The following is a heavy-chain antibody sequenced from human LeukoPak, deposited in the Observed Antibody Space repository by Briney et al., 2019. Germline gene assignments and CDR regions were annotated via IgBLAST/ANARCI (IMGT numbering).Heavy chain of an antibody. J-gene: IGHJ4*01. Sequence: PGGSLRLSCAGSGFTVSSNYMSWVRQAPGKGLEWVSYISGSSSYIYYADSLKGRFTVSRDNTNTSLYLQMTSLRAEDTAVYYCARSQGTLNSPFDSWGHGTLVTVSS. D-gene: IGHD2-21*01. CDR3: ARSQGTLNSPFDS. CDR1: GFTVSSNY. V-gene: IGHV3-21*06. CDR2: ISGSSSYI.